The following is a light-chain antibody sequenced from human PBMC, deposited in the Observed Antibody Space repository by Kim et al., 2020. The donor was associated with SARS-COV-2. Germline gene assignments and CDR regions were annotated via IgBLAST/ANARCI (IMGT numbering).Light chain of an antibody. V-gene: IGKV1-33*01. Sequence: DIQMTQSPSSLSASVGDRVTITCQASQDISNYLNWYQQKPRKAPKLLIYDASNLETGVPSRFSGSGSGTDFTFTISSLQPEDIATYYCQHYDNLPLTFGGGTKVDIK. CDR2: DAS. CDR1: QDISNY. J-gene: IGKJ4*01. CDR3: QHYDNLPLT.